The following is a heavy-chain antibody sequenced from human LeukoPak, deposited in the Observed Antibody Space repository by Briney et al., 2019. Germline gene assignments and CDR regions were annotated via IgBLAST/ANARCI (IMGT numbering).Heavy chain of an antibody. J-gene: IGHJ3*02. CDR2: MNPNSGNT. CDR1: GYTFTSYD. CDR3: ALRFLEWLSDDAFDI. Sequence: GASVKVSCKASGYTFTSYDINWVRQATGQGLEWMGWMNPNSGNTGYAQKFQGSVTITRNTSISTAYMELSSLRSEDTAVYYCALRFLEWLSDDAFDIWGQGTMVTVSS. V-gene: IGHV1-8*03. D-gene: IGHD3-3*01.